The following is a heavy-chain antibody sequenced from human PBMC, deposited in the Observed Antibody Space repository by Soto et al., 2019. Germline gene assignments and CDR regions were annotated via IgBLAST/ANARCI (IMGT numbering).Heavy chain of an antibody. CDR2: IYHSGST. Sequence: PSETLFLTCTVSGHSISSGFYYWGWVRQPPGKGLEWIGSIYHSGSTYYNPSLKSRVTMSVDTSKNQWSLKLSSVTAADTAVYYCARYGYSYPARFFDYWGQGTRVTVSS. CDR1: GHSISSGFYY. J-gene: IGHJ4*02. CDR3: ARYGYSYPARFFDY. V-gene: IGHV4-38-2*02. D-gene: IGHD5-18*01.